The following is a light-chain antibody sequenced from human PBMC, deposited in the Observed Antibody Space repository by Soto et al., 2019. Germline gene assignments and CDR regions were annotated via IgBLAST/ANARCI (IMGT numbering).Light chain of an antibody. CDR2: TAS. CDR3: QKCDNAPLT. CDR1: QGFNNY. V-gene: IGKV1-27*01. J-gene: IGKJ4*01. Sequence: DFQMTQSPSSLSASVGDRVTITCRASQGFNNYLAWYQQKPGRIPKLLIKTASTLQSGVPSRFSGGGSGTEFTLTIASFQPEDVATYYCQKCDNAPLTFGGGTKVE.